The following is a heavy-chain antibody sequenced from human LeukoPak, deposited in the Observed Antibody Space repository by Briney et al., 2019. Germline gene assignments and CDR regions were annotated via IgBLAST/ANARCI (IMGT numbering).Heavy chain of an antibody. CDR1: GFTFDDYG. J-gene: IGHJ4*02. CDR3: ARERTYYYDSNPDYFDY. CDR2: INWNGGST. Sequence: GGSLRLSCAASGFTFDDYGMSWVRQAPGKGLEWVSGINWNGGSTGYADPVKGGFTISRDNAKNSLYLQMNSLRAGATALYYCARERTYYYDSNPDYFDYWGQGTLVTVSS. V-gene: IGHV3-20*04. D-gene: IGHD3-22*01.